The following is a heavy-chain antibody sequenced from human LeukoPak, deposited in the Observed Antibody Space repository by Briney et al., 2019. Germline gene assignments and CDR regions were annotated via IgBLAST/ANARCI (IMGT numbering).Heavy chain of an antibody. V-gene: IGHV1-18*01. CDR2: ISAYNGNT. CDR3: AGDQSGSYLYYFDY. Sequence: ASVKVSCKASGYTFTSYGISWVRQAPGQGLEWMGWISAYNGNTNYAQKLQGRVTMTTDTSTSTAYMELRSLRSDDTAVYYCAGDQSGSYLYYFDYWGQGTLVTVSS. D-gene: IGHD1-26*01. CDR1: GYTFTSYG. J-gene: IGHJ4*02.